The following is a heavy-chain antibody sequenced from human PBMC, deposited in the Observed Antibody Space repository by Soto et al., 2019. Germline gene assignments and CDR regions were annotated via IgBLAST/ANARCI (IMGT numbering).Heavy chain of an antibody. CDR3: ARVVASIRHDY. J-gene: IGHJ4*02. CDR2: IKEDGTMT. Sequence: VQLVESGGGLVQPGGSLRLSCATSGFSFSSFWMAWVRQAPGKGLEWLANIKEDGTMTYYLVSVKGRFTISRDTAENALLPQIDPLAADCPIVYYCARVVASIRHDYGGLGTLLIVSS. V-gene: IGHV3-7*04. D-gene: IGHD2-2*02. CDR1: GFSFSSFW.